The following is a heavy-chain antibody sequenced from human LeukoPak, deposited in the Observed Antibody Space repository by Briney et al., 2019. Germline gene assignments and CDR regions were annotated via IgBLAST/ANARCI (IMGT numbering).Heavy chain of an antibody. CDR2: IYRFGTT. D-gene: IGHD4-23*01. J-gene: IGHJ4*02. Sequence: GGSLRLSCAVSGFTVSNNHLNWVRQAPGKGLECVANIYRFGTTYYADSVRGRVSISRDGAKNTVYLHMNGLRVEDTAVYYCAGYGNNSFWGQGTLVTVSS. CDR1: GFTVSNNH. CDR3: AGYGNNSF. V-gene: IGHV3-66*01.